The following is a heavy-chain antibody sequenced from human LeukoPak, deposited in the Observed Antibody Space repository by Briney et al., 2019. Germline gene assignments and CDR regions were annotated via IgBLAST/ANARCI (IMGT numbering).Heavy chain of an antibody. Sequence: ASVKVSCKASGYTFTGYYMHWVRQAPRQGLEWMGWVNPYSGDPNYAHNFQGRVTITRDTSTSTAYMELSMLRSAGTAVYYCAVIVLVVDYSGSFDYWGQGTLVTVSS. CDR2: VNPYSGDP. CDR1: GYTFTGYY. V-gene: IGHV1-2*02. D-gene: IGHD2-8*02. CDR3: AVIVLVVDYSGSFDY. J-gene: IGHJ4*02.